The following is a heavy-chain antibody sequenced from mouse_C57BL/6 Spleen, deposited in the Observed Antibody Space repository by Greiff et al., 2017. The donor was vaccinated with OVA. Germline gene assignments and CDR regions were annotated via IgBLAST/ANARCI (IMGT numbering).Heavy chain of an antibody. CDR2: IYPGDGDT. Sequence: QVQLQQSGPELVKPGASVKISCKASGYAFSSSWMNWVKQRPGKGLEWIGRIYPGDGDTNYNGKFKGKATLTADKSSSTAYMQLSSLTSEDSAVYFCARGDDGSSSLWYFDVWGTGTTVTVSS. D-gene: IGHD1-1*01. CDR3: ARGDDGSSSLWYFDV. CDR1: GYAFSSSW. J-gene: IGHJ1*03. V-gene: IGHV1-82*01.